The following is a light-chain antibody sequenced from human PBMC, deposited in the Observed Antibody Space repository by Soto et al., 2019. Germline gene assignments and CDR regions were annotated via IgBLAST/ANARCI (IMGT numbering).Light chain of an antibody. CDR2: AAS. J-gene: IGKJ1*01. Sequence: DIQMTQSPSSLSASVGDRVTITCRASQSISTFLNWYQQKPGNAPKSLIYAASNLQSGVPSRFSGSGSGTDFTLTISSLPPEDFATYYCQQSFSSPRTFGPGTKVDIK. CDR3: QQSFSSPRT. V-gene: IGKV1-39*01. CDR1: QSISTF.